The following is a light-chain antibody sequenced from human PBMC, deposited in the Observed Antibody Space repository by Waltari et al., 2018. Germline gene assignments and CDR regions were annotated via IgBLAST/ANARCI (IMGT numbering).Light chain of an antibody. V-gene: IGKV1-5*03. J-gene: IGKJ1*01. CDR1: QRIGTW. CDR3: QQYYSYSRT. Sequence: DIQLTQYPSTLSASVGDRDGLTCRASQRIGTWLAWHQPKPGKAPKLLIYKGSSLESGVPSRFSGSGSGTEFPLTISSLQPDDFATFYYQQYYSYSRTFGQGTKVEIK. CDR2: KGS.